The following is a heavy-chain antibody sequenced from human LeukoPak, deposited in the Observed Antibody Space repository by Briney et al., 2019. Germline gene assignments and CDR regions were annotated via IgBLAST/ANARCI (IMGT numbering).Heavy chain of an antibody. Sequence: SVKVSCKASGGGFTFTSHAISWVRQAPGQGLEWMGGLIPIYGSANYAQKFQGRLTITSDESTRTVYMELSSLGPEDSAVHYCAGFFYDNSGDGFHIWGQGTMVTVSS. CDR1: GGGFTFTSHA. CDR2: LIPIYGSA. V-gene: IGHV1-69*01. CDR3: AGFFYDNSGDGFHI. J-gene: IGHJ3*02. D-gene: IGHD3-22*01.